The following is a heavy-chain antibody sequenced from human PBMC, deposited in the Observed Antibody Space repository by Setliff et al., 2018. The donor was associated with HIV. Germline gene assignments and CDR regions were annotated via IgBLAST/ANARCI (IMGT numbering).Heavy chain of an antibody. J-gene: IGHJ4*02. CDR3: ATKGWNAYKAFDY. CDR2: ITQSGTT. Sequence: KPSETLSLTCAVYGESFSDYSWNWIRQTPEKGLEWIAEITQSGTTNYNPSLRGRVTIVVGTSKNHFSLNLRSVTAADTAFYYCATKGWNAYKAFDYWGQGTPVTVSS. CDR1: GESFSDYS. D-gene: IGHD1-1*01. V-gene: IGHV4-34*01.